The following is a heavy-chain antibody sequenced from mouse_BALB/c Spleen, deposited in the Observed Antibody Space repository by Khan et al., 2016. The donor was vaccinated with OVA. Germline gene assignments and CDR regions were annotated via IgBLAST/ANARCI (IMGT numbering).Heavy chain of an antibody. CDR1: GYSITSDYA. CDR2: ISYSGDS. V-gene: IGHV3-2*02. CDR3: SSFILYYHSRSFHVSHFHY. Sequence: EVQLQESGPGLVKPSQSLSLTCTVTGYSITSDYAWNWIRQLPGKKLERMGYISYSGDSDYNPSLKSRISSTRDTSKNQCFMMLKSVNTEDTAQNYRSSFILYYHSRSFHVSHFHYCGHCTTLTIS. D-gene: IGHD1-1*01. J-gene: IGHJ2*01.